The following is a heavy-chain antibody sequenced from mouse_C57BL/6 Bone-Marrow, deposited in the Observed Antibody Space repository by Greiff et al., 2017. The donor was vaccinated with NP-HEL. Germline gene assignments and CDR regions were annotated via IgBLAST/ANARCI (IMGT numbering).Heavy chain of an antibody. CDR3: TRTGTWFAY. CDR1: GFTFSDAW. V-gene: IGHV6-6*01. Sequence: EVTLVESGGGLVQPGGSMKLSCAASGFTFSDAWMAWVRQSPEKGLEWVAEIRNKANNHATYYAESVKGRFTISIDYYKSSVYLQMNSLRAEDTGIYYCTRTGTWFAYWGQGTLVTVSA. D-gene: IGHD4-1*01. CDR2: IRNKANNHAT. J-gene: IGHJ3*01.